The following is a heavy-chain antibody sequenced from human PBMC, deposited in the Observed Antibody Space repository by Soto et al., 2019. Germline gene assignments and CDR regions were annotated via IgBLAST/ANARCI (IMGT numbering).Heavy chain of an antibody. V-gene: IGHV3-23*01. D-gene: IGHD4-17*01. Sequence: GGSLRLSCVASGFTFSTYVMSWVRQAPGKGLEWASNISGGGGSTYYTDSVKGRFTISRDNSKNTLYLQMNSLKAEDTAVYYCAKTPAAYGDYVDYWGQGTRVTVSS. CDR1: GFTFSTYV. J-gene: IGHJ4*02. CDR2: ISGGGGST. CDR3: AKTPAAYGDYVDY.